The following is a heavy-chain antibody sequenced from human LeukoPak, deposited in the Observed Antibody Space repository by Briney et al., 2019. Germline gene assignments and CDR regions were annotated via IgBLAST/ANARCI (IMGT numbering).Heavy chain of an antibody. J-gene: IGHJ3*02. CDR2: IYTSGST. CDR1: GGSISSYY. V-gene: IGHV4-4*07. CDR3: ARVLGGWTYSDAFDI. Sequence: SETLSLTCTVSGGSISSYYWSWIRQPAGQGLEWIGRIYTSGSTNYNPSLKSRVTMSVDTSKNQFSLKLSSVTAADTAVYCCARVLGGWTYSDAFDIWGQGTMVTVSS. D-gene: IGHD1-26*01.